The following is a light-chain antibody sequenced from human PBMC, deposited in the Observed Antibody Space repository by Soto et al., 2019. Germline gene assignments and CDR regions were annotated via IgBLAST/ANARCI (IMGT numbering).Light chain of an antibody. J-gene: IGLJ2*01. CDR2: DVS. V-gene: IGLV2-14*01. CDR1: SSDVGGYNY. CDR3: RSYTSSSTLVV. Sequence: QSVLTQPASVSGTPEQSLTISCTGTSSDVGGYNYVSWYQQHPGKAPKLMIYDVSNRPSGVSNRFSGSKSGNTASLTISGLQAEDEADYYCRSYTSSSTLVVFGGGTKLT.